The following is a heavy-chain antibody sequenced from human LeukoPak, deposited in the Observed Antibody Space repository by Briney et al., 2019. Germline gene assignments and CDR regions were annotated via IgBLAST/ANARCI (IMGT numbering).Heavy chain of an antibody. CDR2: ISYSGST. CDR3: ARHAPMTTYDY. CDR1: GGSITNYY. Sequence: PSETLSLTCSISGGSITNYYWSWIRQAPGKGLEWIEYISYSGSTDYSPSLKSRVTMSVDTSKNQFSLKLSSVTAADTAVYYCARHAPMTTYDYWGQGTLVTVSS. D-gene: IGHD4-17*01. V-gene: IGHV4-59*08. J-gene: IGHJ4*02.